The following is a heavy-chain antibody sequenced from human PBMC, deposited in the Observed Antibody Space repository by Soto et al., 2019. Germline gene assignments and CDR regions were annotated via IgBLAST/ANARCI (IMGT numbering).Heavy chain of an antibody. V-gene: IGHV3-72*01. CDR2: TRNKANSYTT. D-gene: IGHD2-8*01. CDR1: GFTFSDHY. J-gene: IGHJ2*01. Sequence: PRLSCAASGFTFSDHYMDWVRQAPGKGLEWVGRTRNKANSYTTEYAASVKGRFTISRDDSKNSLYLQMNSLKTEDTAVYYCARGYCSNGVCYRYIDLWGRGTLVTVSS. CDR3: ARGYCSNGVCYRYIDL.